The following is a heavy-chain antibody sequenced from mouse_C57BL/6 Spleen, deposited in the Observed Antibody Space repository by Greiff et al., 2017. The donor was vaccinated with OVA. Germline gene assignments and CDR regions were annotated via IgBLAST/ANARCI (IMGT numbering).Heavy chain of an antibody. CDR1: GYPFPSYW. Sequence: QFQLQQPGAALVKPGASVKSSCKASGYPFPSYWMPWVKQRPGQGLEWFGMIHPNSGSTNYNEKFKSKATRTVDKSSSTAYMQLSSLTSGDSAVYCCALYDAYWGQGTTLTVSS. CDR2: IHPNSGST. CDR3: ALYDAY. D-gene: IGHD2-12*01. V-gene: IGHV1-64*01. J-gene: IGHJ2*01.